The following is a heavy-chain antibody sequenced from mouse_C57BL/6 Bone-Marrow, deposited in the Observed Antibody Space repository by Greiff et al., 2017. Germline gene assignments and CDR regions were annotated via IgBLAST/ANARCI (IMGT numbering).Heavy chain of an antibody. J-gene: IGHJ1*03. Sequence: EVMLVESGGGLVKPGGSLKLSCAASGFTFSDYGMHWVRQAPEKGLEWVAYISSGSSTIYCADTVKGRFTISRDNAKNTLFLQMTSLRSEDTAMYYCAMYYAYFDVWGTGTTVTVSS. D-gene: IGHD1-1*01. CDR1: GFTFSDYG. V-gene: IGHV5-17*01. CDR2: ISSGSSTI. CDR3: AMYYAYFDV.